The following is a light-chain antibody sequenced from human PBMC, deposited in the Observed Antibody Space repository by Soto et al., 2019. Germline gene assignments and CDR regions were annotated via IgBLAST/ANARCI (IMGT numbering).Light chain of an antibody. CDR2: WAS. J-gene: IGKJ5*01. CDR3: QQYYSTPIA. V-gene: IGKV4-1*01. CDR1: QSVLYSSNNKNY. Sequence: DIVMTQSPDSLAVSLGERPTINCKSSQSVLYSSNNKNYLAWYQQKPGQPPKLLIYWASTRESGVPDRFSGSGSGTDFTLTISSRQAEDVAVYYCQQYYSTPIAFGQGTRLEMK.